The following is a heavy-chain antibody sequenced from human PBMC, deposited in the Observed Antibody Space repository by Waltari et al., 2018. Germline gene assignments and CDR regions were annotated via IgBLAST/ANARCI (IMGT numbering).Heavy chain of an antibody. D-gene: IGHD2-2*01. Sequence: QVQLQESGPGLVKPSETLSLTCTVSVASISSYYWSWIRQPPGKGLEWIGYIYYSGSTNYNPSLKSRVTISVDTSKNQFSLKLSSVTAADTAVYYCARQGYCSSTSCPPYWYFDLWGRGTLVTVSS. J-gene: IGHJ2*01. CDR3: ARQGYCSSTSCPPYWYFDL. CDR1: VASISSYY. V-gene: IGHV4-59*08. CDR2: IYYSGST.